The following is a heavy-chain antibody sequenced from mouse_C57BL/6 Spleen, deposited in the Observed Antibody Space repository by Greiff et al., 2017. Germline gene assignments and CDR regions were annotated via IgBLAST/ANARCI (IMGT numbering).Heavy chain of an antibody. CDR3: AKITTVVPFDY. V-gene: IGHV1-85*01. Sequence: QVQLKQSGPELVKPGASVKLSCKAAGYTFTSYDINWVKQRPGQGLEWIGWIYPRDGSTKYNEKFKGKATLTVDTSSSTAYMELHSLTSEDSAVYFCAKITTVVPFDYWGQGTTLTVSS. J-gene: IGHJ2*01. CDR1: GYTFTSYD. CDR2: IYPRDGST. D-gene: IGHD1-1*01.